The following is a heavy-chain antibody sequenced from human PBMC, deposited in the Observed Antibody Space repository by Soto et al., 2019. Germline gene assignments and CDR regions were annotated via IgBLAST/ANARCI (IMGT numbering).Heavy chain of an antibody. CDR3: AKPYYDFRYGVDV. D-gene: IGHD3-3*01. CDR1: GFTFITYA. CDR2: VSGSGDYT. V-gene: IGHV3-23*01. Sequence: EVQLLESGGGLVQPGGSLRLSCAASGFTFITYAMTWVRQARGKGLEWVSTVSGSGDYTYYADSVKGRCTIFRDNSKNILHLQMNSLRAEDTAVYYCAKPYYDFRYGVDVWGQGTTVTVSS. J-gene: IGHJ6*02.